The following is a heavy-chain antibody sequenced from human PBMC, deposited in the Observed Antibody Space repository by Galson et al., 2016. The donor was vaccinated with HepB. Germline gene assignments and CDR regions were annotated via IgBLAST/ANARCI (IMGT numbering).Heavy chain of an antibody. CDR1: GGSVSSGRYY. J-gene: IGHJ5*02. D-gene: IGHD5-12*01. Sequence: ETLSLTCNVSGGSVSSGRYYWTWIRQPPGKGLECIGYIYHSGSTSYNPSLKSRVTISLDMSKKQFSLKLTSVAAADTAVYYCARAGGYDSNWFDPWGQGTLVIVSS. CDR3: ARAGGYDSNWFDP. CDR2: IYHSGST. V-gene: IGHV4-61*01.